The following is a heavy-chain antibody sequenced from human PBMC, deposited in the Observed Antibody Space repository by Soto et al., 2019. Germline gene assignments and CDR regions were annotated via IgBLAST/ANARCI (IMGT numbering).Heavy chain of an antibody. CDR2: ISNSGDTI. CDR1: GGSINSRSHF. Sequence: PSETLSLTCTVSGGSINSRSHFWGWIRQAPGKGLEWVSGISNSGDTIYYADSVKGRFTISRDNFKNTLYLQMNSLRADDTAVYYCADPVPAPTHYDYYDMDVWGQGTTVTVSS. J-gene: IGHJ6*02. CDR3: ADPVPAPTHYDYYDMDV. D-gene: IGHD2-2*01. V-gene: IGHV3-23*01.